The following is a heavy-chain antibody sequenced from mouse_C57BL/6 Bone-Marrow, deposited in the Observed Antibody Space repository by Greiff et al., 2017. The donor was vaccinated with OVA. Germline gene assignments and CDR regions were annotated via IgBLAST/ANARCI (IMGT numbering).Heavy chain of an antibody. CDR3: ARNEGAILPCFDY. Sequence: VQLQQSGPGLVQPSQCLSITCTVSGFSLTSYGVHWVRQSPGKGLEWLGVIWSGGSTDYNAAFISILSISKDNSKSQVFLKMNSLQADDTAIYYGARNEGAILPCFDYWGQGTTLTVSS. CDR2: IWSGGST. CDR1: GFSLTSYG. D-gene: IGHD1-1*01. V-gene: IGHV2-2*01. J-gene: IGHJ2*01.